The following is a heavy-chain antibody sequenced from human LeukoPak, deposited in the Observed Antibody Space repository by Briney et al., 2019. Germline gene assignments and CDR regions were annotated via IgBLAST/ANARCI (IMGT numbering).Heavy chain of an antibody. Sequence: PSETLSLTCTVYGGSFSGYYWNWIRQPPGKGLEWIGEIHHSGSTNYNPSLKSRVTISVDTSKNEISLKLSSVTAADTAVYFCAIYGGDPDNCFDPWGQGTLVTVSS. J-gene: IGHJ5*02. D-gene: IGHD2-21*02. CDR2: IHHSGST. V-gene: IGHV4-34*01. CDR3: AIYGGDPDNCFDP. CDR1: GGSFSGYY.